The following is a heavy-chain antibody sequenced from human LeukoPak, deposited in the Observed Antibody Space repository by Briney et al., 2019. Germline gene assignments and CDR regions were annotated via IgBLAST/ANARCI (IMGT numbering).Heavy chain of an antibody. Sequence: GGSLRLSCAASGFTFSYYAMHWVRQAPGKGLEWVAFIQYDGSSKYYADSVKGRFTISRDNSKNTLYLQMNSLRAEDTAVYYCAKDISIYVFDYWGQGTLVTASS. CDR3: AKDISIYVFDY. D-gene: IGHD4-11*01. J-gene: IGHJ4*02. V-gene: IGHV3-30*02. CDR1: GFTFSYYA. CDR2: IQYDGSSK.